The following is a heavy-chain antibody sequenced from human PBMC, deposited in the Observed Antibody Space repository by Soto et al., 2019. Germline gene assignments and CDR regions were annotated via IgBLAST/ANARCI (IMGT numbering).Heavy chain of an antibody. D-gene: IGHD6-19*01. CDR1: GYTLTELS. CDR2: FDPEDGET. Sequence: GASVKVSCKVSGYTLTELSMHWVRQAPGKGLEWMGGFDPEDGETIYAQKFQGRVTITADESTSTAYMELSSLRSEDTAVYYCARVAGPPLDAFDIWGQGTMVTVSS. CDR3: ARVAGPPLDAFDI. J-gene: IGHJ3*02. V-gene: IGHV1-24*01.